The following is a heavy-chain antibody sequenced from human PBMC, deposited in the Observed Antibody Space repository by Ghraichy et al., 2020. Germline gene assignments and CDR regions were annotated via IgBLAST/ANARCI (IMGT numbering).Heavy chain of an antibody. CDR1: GYTFTGYY. D-gene: IGHD1-20*01. Sequence: ASVKVSCKASGYTFTGYYMHWVRQAPGQGLEWMGRINPNSGGTNYAQKFQGRVTMTRDTSISTAYMELSRLRSDDTAVYYCARGDNWKALYYYYYMDVWGKGTTVTVSS. CDR2: INPNSGGT. CDR3: ARGDNWKALYYYYYMDV. J-gene: IGHJ6*03. V-gene: IGHV1-2*06.